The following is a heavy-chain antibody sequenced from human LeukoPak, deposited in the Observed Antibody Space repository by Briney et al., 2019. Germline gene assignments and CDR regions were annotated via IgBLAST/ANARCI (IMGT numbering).Heavy chain of an antibody. Sequence: EASVKVSCKASGYTFIGYYMHWVRQAPGQGLEWMGWINPNSGDTNYAQKFQDRVTMTRDTSISAAYMELSRLRSDDTAMYFCARDRSGGAASVYYWGQGTLVIVSS. V-gene: IGHV1-2*02. D-gene: IGHD6-13*01. CDR2: INPNSGDT. J-gene: IGHJ4*02. CDR3: ARDRSGGAASVYY. CDR1: GYTFIGYY.